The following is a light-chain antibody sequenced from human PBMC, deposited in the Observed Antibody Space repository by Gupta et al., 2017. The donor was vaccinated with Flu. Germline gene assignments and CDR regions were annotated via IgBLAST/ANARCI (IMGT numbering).Light chain of an antibody. Sequence: RNASSTGSGNKMAAKEVHWYQQRPGQAPVLFVYDDINRRSGIPERFSGSNAGNTATLTISAVAAGDEADYYCQVWDRSGDHWVFGGGTKVTVI. J-gene: IGLJ3*02. CDR2: DDI. V-gene: IGLV3-21*03. CDR1: KMAAKE. CDR3: QVWDRSGDHWV.